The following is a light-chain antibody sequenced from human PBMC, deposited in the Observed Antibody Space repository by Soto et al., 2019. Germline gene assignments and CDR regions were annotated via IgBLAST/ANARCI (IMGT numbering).Light chain of an antibody. J-gene: IGLJ1*01. CDR1: SSDVGGYNY. CDR3: SSYTSSSFLP. Sequence: QSVLTQPGSVSGSPGQSITISCTGTSSDVGGYNYVSLYQQHPGKAPKLMIYDVSNRPSGVSNRSSGSKSGNTASLTISGLQAEDEADYYCSSYTSSSFLPFGTGTKVTV. CDR2: DVS. V-gene: IGLV2-14*01.